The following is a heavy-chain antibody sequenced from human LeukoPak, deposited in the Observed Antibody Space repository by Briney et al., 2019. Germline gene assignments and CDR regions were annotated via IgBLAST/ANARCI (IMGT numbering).Heavy chain of an antibody. CDR2: ISSGGSNT. J-gene: IGHJ4*02. V-gene: IGHV3-11*03. CDR1: GFTLSDYY. Sequence: GGSLRLSCATSGFTLSDYYMSWIRQAPGKGLEWVSDISSGGSNTKYADSVKGRFTISRDNAKNSLYLQMNSLRAEDTAVYYCARFYYDSGGYYPGSFDYWGQGTLVTVSS. CDR3: ARFYYDSGGYYPGSFDY. D-gene: IGHD3-22*01.